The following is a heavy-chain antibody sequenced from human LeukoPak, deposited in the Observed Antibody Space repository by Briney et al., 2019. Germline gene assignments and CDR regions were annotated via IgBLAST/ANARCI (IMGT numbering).Heavy chain of an antibody. Sequence: GGSLRLSCAASGFTFSSYAMSWVRQAPGKGLEWVSAISGAGGHTYYADSVRGRFTISRDNSKNTLYLQMNSLRAEDTAVYYCAKDHPRRPPPNTYPSLGGSYYVPYFDYWGQGTLVTVSS. J-gene: IGHJ4*02. V-gene: IGHV3-23*01. CDR3: AKDHPRRPPPNTYPSLGGSYYVPYFDY. D-gene: IGHD1-26*01. CDR2: ISGAGGHT. CDR1: GFTFSSYA.